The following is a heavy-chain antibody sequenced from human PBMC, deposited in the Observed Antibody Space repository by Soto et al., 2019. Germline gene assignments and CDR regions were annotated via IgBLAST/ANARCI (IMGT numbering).Heavy chain of an antibody. Sequence: SETLSLTCTVSGGSISSYYLSWIRQPPGKGLEWIGYIYYSGSTNYNPSLKSRVTISVDTSKNQFSLKLSSVTAADTAVYYCARKATYYDYMWGSYRPGPFDYWGQGTLVTVSS. D-gene: IGHD3-16*02. CDR3: ARKATYYDYMWGSYRPGPFDY. CDR2: IYYSGST. V-gene: IGHV4-59*01. J-gene: IGHJ4*02. CDR1: GGSISSYY.